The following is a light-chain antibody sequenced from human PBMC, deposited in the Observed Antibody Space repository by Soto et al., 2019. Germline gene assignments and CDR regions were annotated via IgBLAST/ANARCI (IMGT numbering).Light chain of an antibody. V-gene: IGLV3-9*01. J-gene: IGLJ2*01. CDR1: NIGSKN. CDR3: QVWDTSTAL. Sequence: SYELTQPLSVSVALGQTARITCGGSNIGSKNVHWYQQKPGQAPVLVIYNDNSRPSGIPERVSGSNSGSTATLTISRAQAGDEADYYCQVWDTSTALIGGGTKFTVL. CDR2: NDN.